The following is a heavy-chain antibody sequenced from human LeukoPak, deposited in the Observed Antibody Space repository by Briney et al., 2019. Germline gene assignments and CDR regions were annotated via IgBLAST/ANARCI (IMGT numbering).Heavy chain of an antibody. CDR3: ARRRGNFWTDYYAFDY. CDR2: INHSGST. CDR1: GGSFSGYY. Sequence: SETLSLTCPVYGGSFSGYYWSWIRQPPGKGLEWIGEINHSGSTNYNPSLKSRVTISLDTSKNQFSLKLRSVTAADTAVYYCARRRGNFWTDYYAFDYWGLGTLVTVSS. D-gene: IGHD3/OR15-3a*01. V-gene: IGHV4-34*01. J-gene: IGHJ4*02.